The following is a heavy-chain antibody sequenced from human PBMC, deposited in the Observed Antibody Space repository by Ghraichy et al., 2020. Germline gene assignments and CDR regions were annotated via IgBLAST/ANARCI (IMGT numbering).Heavy chain of an antibody. V-gene: IGHV3-21*01. CDR2: ISSSSSYI. CDR1: GFTFSSYS. D-gene: IGHD3-22*01. Sequence: GGSLRLSCAASGFTFSSYSMNWVRQAPGKGLEWVSSISSSSSYIYYADSVKGRFTISRDNAKNSLYLQMNSLRAEDTAVYYCARDLHPDYYYDSSGYPCYWGQGTLVTVSS. J-gene: IGHJ4*02. CDR3: ARDLHPDYYYDSSGYPCY.